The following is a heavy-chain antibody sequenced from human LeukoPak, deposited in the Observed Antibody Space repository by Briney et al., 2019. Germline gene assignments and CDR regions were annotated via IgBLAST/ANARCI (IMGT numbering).Heavy chain of an antibody. D-gene: IGHD2-15*01. V-gene: IGHV3-7*01. CDR3: GRGSRISDY. J-gene: IGHJ4*02. CDR2: IRQDGSEE. CDR1: GFIFSSYW. Sequence: PGGSLRLSCEVSGFIFSSYWMSWVRQAPGKGPEWVAHIRQDGSEEDYVDSVKGRFTISRDNAKNSLYLQMSSLRAEDTAVYYCGRGSRISDYWGQGTQVTVSS.